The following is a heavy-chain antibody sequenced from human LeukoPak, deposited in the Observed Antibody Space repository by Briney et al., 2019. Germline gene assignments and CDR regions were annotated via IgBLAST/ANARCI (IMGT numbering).Heavy chain of an antibody. CDR1: GFTFSSYW. J-gene: IGHJ4*02. Sequence: PGGSLRLSCAASGFTFSSYWMSWVRQAQGKGLEWGANIKQDGSEKYYVDSVKGRFTISRDNAKNSLYLQMNSLRAEDTAVYYCARDLGHFYYYDSSGYFDYWGQGTLVTVSS. D-gene: IGHD3-22*01. V-gene: IGHV3-7*01. CDR2: IKQDGSEK. CDR3: ARDLGHFYYYDSSGYFDY.